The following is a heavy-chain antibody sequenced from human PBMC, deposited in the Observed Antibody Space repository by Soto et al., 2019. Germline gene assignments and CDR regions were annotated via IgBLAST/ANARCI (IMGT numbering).Heavy chain of an antibody. Sequence: GGSLRLSCAASGFTFSSYSMNWVRQAPGKGLEWVSSISSSSSYIYYADSVKGRFTISRDNAKNSLYLQMNSLRAEDTAVYYCARESYSNYVRYYYMDVWGKGATLTVSS. D-gene: IGHD4-4*01. V-gene: IGHV3-21*01. CDR2: ISSSSSYI. J-gene: IGHJ6*03. CDR3: ARESYSNYVRYYYMDV. CDR1: GFTFSSYS.